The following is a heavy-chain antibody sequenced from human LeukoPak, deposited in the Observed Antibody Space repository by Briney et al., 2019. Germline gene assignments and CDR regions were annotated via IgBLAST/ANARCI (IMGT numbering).Heavy chain of an antibody. CDR2: ISAYNGNT. V-gene: IGHV1-18*01. D-gene: IGHD2-21*02. J-gene: IGHJ4*02. Sequence: GASVKVSCEASGYTFTSYGISWVRQAPGQGLEWMGWISAYNGNTNYAQKLQGRVTMTTDTSTSTAYMEPRSLRSDDTAVYYCARDRGSYCGGDCHFDYWGQGTLVTVSS. CDR3: ARDRGSYCGGDCHFDY. CDR1: GYTFTSYG.